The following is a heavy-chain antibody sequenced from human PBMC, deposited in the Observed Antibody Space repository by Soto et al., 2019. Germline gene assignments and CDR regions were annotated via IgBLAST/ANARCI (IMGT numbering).Heavy chain of an antibody. V-gene: IGHV4-31*03. D-gene: IGHD1-1*01. CDR1: GGSIKSNDYY. CDR3: ARAIRIVHLKGPTTDTFAI. CDR2: IYSSGST. J-gene: IGHJ3*02. Sequence: QVQLQESGPGLVKPSQTLSLTCTVSGGSIKSNDYYWNWILQHPEKGLEWIGYIYSSGSTSYNPSMKSRFSMSVETSKNHFSLRLTSVTAADTAVYYGARAIRIVHLKGPTTDTFAIWGQGTLVSVSS.